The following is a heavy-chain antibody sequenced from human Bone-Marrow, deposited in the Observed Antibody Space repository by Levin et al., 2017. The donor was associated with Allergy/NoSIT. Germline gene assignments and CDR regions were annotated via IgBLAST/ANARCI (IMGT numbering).Heavy chain of an antibody. CDR1: GDAISSVNFY. CDR2: IYYSGST. J-gene: IGHJ3*02. V-gene: IGHV4-31*03. Sequence: PSETLSLTCTVSGDAISSVNFYWSWIRQHPGKGLEWIGYIYYSGSTYYNPSLRSRVTISVDTSNNQFSLRLRSVTAADTAVYYCARSEYRGMWVPAFDIWGQGTLVTVSS. CDR3: ARSEYRGMWVPAFDI. D-gene: IGHD5-12*01.